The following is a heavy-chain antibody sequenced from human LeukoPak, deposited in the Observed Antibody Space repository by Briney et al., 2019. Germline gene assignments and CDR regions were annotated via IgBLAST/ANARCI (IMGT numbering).Heavy chain of an antibody. V-gene: IGHV4-34*01. CDR2: INHSGST. Sequence: SETLSLTCAVYGGSFSGYYWSWIRQPPGKGLEWIGEINHSGSTNYNPSLKSRVTISVDTSKNQFSLKLGSVTAADTAVYYCAREDTAMVLYNWFDPWGQGTLVTVSS. D-gene: IGHD5-18*01. J-gene: IGHJ5*02. CDR1: GGSFSGYY. CDR3: AREDTAMVLYNWFDP.